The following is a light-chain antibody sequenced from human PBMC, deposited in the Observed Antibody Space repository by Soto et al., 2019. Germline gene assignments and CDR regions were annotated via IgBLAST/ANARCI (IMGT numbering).Light chain of an antibody. Sequence: QSALTQPASVSGSPGQSITISCTGTSSDIGAYNSVSWYQQHPGKAPKLMIYEVSNRPSGVSNRFSASKSGNTASLTISGLQAEDEDDYYCSSRTTSNPYVFGNGTKLTVL. CDR2: EVS. CDR1: SSDIGAYNS. J-gene: IGLJ1*01. V-gene: IGLV2-14*01. CDR3: SSRTTSNPYV.